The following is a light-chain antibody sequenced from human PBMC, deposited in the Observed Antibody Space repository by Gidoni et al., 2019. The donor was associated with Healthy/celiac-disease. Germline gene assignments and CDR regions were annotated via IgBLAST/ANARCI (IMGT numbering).Light chain of an antibody. V-gene: IGLV3-19*01. CDR1: SLRSYD. CDR2: GKK. CDR3: NSRDSSCNHVV. J-gene: IGLJ2*01. Sequence: SSALTQDPDVSVALGQTVRITCQGASLRSYDSSWYQQKPGQAPVLVIYGKKNRPSGIPDRFSCSSSGNTASLTITGAQAEDEAYYYCNSRDSSCNHVVFGGWTTLPVL.